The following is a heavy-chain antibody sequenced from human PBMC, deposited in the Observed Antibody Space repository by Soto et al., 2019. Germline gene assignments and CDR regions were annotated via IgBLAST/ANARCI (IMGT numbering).Heavy chain of an antibody. J-gene: IGHJ4*01. V-gene: IGHV4-30-4*01. D-gene: IGHD3-22*01. Sequence: SETLSLTCTVSVGSISSGDYYWSWIRQPPGKGLEWIGYIYHGGSTNYNPSLKSRVTTSVDKSKNQFSLKLSSVTAADTAVYYCARVNYYARHSFDSWGHGTPVTVSS. CDR1: VGSISSGDYY. CDR2: IYHGGST. CDR3: ARVNYYARHSFDS.